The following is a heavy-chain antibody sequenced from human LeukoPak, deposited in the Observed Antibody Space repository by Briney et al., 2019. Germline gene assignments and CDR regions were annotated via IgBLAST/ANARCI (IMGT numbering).Heavy chain of an antibody. V-gene: IGHV4-31*03. CDR1: RGSISSGGHY. CDR2: TYFTGST. CDR3: ARVSFTYGPLDS. Sequence: SETLSLTCSVSRGSISSGGHYWSWIRQRPGKGLEWMGYTYFTGSTYYNPSLQSRLIISADTSMTQFSLRLRSVTAADTAVYYCARVSFTYGPLDSWGPGILVTVSS. D-gene: IGHD4-17*01. J-gene: IGHJ4*02.